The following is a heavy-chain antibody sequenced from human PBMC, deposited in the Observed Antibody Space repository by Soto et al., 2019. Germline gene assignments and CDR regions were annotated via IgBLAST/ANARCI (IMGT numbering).Heavy chain of an antibody. D-gene: IGHD1-26*01. Sequence: EVQLLESGGGLVQPGGSLRLSCAASGFTFSSYAMNWIRQAPGKGLEWVSTISGSGVNTYYADSVKGRLSISRDNPKNTLYLQMNSLRADDTAVYYGAKDQGGARPGNYYSGMDVWGQGTTVTVSS. CDR1: GFTFSSYA. CDR2: ISGSGVNT. V-gene: IGHV3-23*01. CDR3: AKDQGGARPGNYYSGMDV. J-gene: IGHJ6*02.